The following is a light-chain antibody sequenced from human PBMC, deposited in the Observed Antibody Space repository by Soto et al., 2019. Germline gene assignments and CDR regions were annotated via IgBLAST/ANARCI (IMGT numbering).Light chain of an antibody. CDR2: AAS. CDR3: QQTSSTPT. Sequence: EIVFTQSPGTLSLSPGERASLSCRASQSVSSTFLAWYQQKPGQAPRLLIYAASSRATGIPDRFSGSGSGTDFTLTISRLEPEDFAVYYCQQTSSTPTFGGGTKVDIK. CDR1: QSVSSTF. V-gene: IGKV3-20*01. J-gene: IGKJ4*01.